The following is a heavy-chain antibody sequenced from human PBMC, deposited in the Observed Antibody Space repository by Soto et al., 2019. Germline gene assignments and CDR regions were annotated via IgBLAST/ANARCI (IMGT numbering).Heavy chain of an antibody. J-gene: IGHJ6*02. D-gene: IGHD3-3*01. Sequence: SLRLSCAASGFTFSSYGMHWVRQAPGKGLEWVAVISYDGSNKYYADSVKGRFTISRDNSKNTLYLQMNSLRAEDTAVYYCAKCERCGNYDFWSGYQPDPYYYYYGMDVWGQGTTVTVSS. CDR3: AKCERCGNYDFWSGYQPDPYYYYYGMDV. CDR2: ISYDGSNK. CDR1: GFTFSSYG. V-gene: IGHV3-30*18.